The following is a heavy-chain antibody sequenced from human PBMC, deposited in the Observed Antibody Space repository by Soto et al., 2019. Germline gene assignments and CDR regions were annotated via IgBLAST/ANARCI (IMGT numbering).Heavy chain of an antibody. CDR3: ARGLMVYAIDYFDY. V-gene: IGHV3-48*01. Sequence: EVQLVESGGGLVQPGGSLRLSCAASGFTFSSYSMNWVRQAPGKGLEWVSYISSSSSTIYYADSVKGRFTISRDNAKNELYLQMNSLRAEDTAVYYCARGLMVYAIDYFDYWGQGTLVTVPS. D-gene: IGHD2-8*01. J-gene: IGHJ4*02. CDR2: ISSSSSTI. CDR1: GFTFSSYS.